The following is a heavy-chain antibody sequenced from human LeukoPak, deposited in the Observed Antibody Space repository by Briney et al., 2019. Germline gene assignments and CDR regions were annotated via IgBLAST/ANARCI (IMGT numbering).Heavy chain of an antibody. CDR2: IYSSGTT. Sequence: SETLSLTCTVSSGSITSYYWSWIRQPAGKGLEWIGRIYSSGTTNYNPSLKSRVTMSVDTSKNQFSLKLISVTAADTAVYYCARDDSTGYGDWFDPWGQGTLVTVSS. CDR3: ARDDSTGYGDWFDP. CDR1: SGSITSYY. J-gene: IGHJ5*02. V-gene: IGHV4-4*07. D-gene: IGHD6-19*01.